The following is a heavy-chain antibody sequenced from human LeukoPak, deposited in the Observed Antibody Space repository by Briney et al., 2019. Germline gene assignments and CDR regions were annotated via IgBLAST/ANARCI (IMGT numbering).Heavy chain of an antibody. J-gene: IGHJ5*02. D-gene: IGHD6-6*01. V-gene: IGHV3-23*01. CDR3: AKDGQLVRVWFDP. CDR2: IGGSGGST. Sequence: PGGSLRLSCAASGFTFNNYAMSWVRQAPGKGLEWVSAIGGSGGSTYYADSMKGRFTISRDNSKNTLYLQMNSLRAEDTAVYYCAKDGQLVRVWFDPWGQGTLVTVSS. CDR1: GFTFNNYA.